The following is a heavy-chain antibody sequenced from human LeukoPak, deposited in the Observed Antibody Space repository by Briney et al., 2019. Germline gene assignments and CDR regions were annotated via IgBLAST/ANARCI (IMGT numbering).Heavy chain of an antibody. CDR2: IYNDETTT. CDR3: VRDRGGPDY. D-gene: IGHD3-10*01. V-gene: IGHV3-74*01. J-gene: IGHJ4*02. CDR1: ALSSISYW. Sequence: PGGSLRLSRTAVALSSISYWMHSVCQTPGKGLVWVSRIYNDETTTNYADSVKGRFTVSRDNAKHTLYLEMRSHRAEDTAVYYGVRDRGGPDYWGQGTLVTVSS.